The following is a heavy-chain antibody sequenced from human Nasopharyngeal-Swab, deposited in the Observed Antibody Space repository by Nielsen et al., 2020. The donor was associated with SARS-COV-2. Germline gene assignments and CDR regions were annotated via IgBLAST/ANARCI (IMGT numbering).Heavy chain of an antibody. CDR2: ISYDGSNK. V-gene: IGHV3-30-3*01. CDR1: GFTFSRYT. Sequence: GESLKISCAASGFTFSRYTMHWVRQAPGKGLEWVAVISYDGSNKYYADSVKGRFTISRDISKNTLYLRMNSLRAEDTAVFYCASTPLDSSGYYYAFHYWGRGTLVTVSP. J-gene: IGHJ4*02. D-gene: IGHD3-22*01. CDR3: ASTPLDSSGYYYAFHY.